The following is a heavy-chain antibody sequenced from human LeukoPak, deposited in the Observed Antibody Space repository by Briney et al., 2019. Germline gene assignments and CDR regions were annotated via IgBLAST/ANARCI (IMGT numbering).Heavy chain of an antibody. V-gene: IGHV3-21*01. CDR1: GFTFSSYL. CDR2: ISSSSSYI. Sequence: GGSLRLSCAASGFTFSSYLMNWVRQAPGKGLEWVSSISSSSSYIYYADSVKGRFTISRDNAKNSLYLQMNSLRAEDTAVYYCARSGILTGRYFDYWGQGTLVTVSS. J-gene: IGHJ4*02. CDR3: ARSGILTGRYFDY. D-gene: IGHD3-9*01.